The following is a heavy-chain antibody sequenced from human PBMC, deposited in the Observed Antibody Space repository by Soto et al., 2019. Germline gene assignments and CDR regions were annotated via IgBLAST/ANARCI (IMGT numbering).Heavy chain of an antibody. D-gene: IGHD1-26*01. J-gene: IGHJ4*02. CDR1: GFTFSSYA. CDR2: FSGSGTKT. CDR3: AKGRQWELPLDY. Sequence: GGSLRLSCAASGFTFSSYAMSWVHQAPGKGLEWVSVFSGSGTKTYYADSVKGRFTISRDNSKNTLYLQMNSLRVEDTAIYYCAKGRQWELPLDYWGQGTLVTVSS. V-gene: IGHV3-23*01.